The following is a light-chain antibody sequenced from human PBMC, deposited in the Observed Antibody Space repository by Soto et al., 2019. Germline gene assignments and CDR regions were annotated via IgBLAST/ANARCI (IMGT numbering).Light chain of an antibody. CDR1: QDIRID. CDR3: LQHNSFPLT. J-gene: IGKJ5*01. CDR2: GAS. Sequence: DIQMTQSPSSLSASVGDRVTITCRASQDIRIDLGWYQQKPGKAPKRLIFGASSLQSGVPSRFTGGGSGTEFTLTISSLQPEDCATYYCLQHNSFPLTFGQGTRLEIK. V-gene: IGKV1-17*01.